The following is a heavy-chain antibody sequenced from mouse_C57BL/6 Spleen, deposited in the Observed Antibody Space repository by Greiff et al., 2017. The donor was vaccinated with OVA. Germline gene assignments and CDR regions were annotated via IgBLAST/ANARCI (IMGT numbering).Heavy chain of an antibody. D-gene: IGHD1-1*01. CDR3: ARSPLDGSSYGYAMDY. J-gene: IGHJ4*01. V-gene: IGHV1-77*01. CDR1: GYTFTDYY. CDR2: IGPGSGST. Sequence: VKLVESGAELVKPGASVKISCKASGYTFTDYYINWVKQRPGQGLEWIGKIGPGSGSTYYNEKFKGKATLTADKSSSTAYMQLSSLTSEDSAVYFCARSPLDGSSYGYAMDYWGQGTSVTVSS.